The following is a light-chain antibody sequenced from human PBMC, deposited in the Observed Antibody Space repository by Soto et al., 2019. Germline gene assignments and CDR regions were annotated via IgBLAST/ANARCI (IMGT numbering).Light chain of an antibody. V-gene: IGKV2-24*01. J-gene: IGKJ1*01. CDR2: KIS. Sequence: DIVMTQPPLSSPVTLGQPASLSCRSSQSLVHSDGNTYLSWLQQRPGQPPRLLISKISDRFSGVPDRFSGSGAGTEFTLTIIRVEYEDVGVYYCMQGTHAPWTFGQGTKVDSK. CDR1: QSLVHSDGNTY. CDR3: MQGTHAPWT.